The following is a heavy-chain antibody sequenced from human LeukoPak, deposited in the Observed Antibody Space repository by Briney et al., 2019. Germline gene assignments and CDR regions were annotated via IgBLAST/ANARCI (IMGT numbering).Heavy chain of an antibody. CDR1: GFTFSSYS. D-gene: IGHD4-23*01. CDR2: ISSSSSYI. J-gene: IGHJ4*02. CDR3: ARGISGLRWQPFDY. V-gene: IGHV3-21*01. Sequence: GGSLRLSCAASGFTFSSYSMNWVRQAPGKGLEWVSSISSSSSYIYYADSVKGRFTISRDNAKNSLYLQMSSLRAEDTAVYYCARGISGLRWQPFDYWGQGTLVTVSS.